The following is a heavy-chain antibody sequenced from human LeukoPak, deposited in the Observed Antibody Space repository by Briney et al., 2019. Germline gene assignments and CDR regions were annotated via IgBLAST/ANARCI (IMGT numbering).Heavy chain of an antibody. V-gene: IGHV4-34*01. CDR1: GGSFSGYY. J-gene: IGHJ4*02. CDR3: ARGRIRRGSSFDY. Sequence: KPSETLSLTCAVYGGSFSGYYWSWIRQPPGKGLEWIGEINHSGSTNYNPSLKSRVTISVDTSKNQFSLKLSSVTAADTAVYYCARGRIRRGSSFDYWGQGTLVSVSS. CDR2: INHSGST. D-gene: IGHD2-15*01.